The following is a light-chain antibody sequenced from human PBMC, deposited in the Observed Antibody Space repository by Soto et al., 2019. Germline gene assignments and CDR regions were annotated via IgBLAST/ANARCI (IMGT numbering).Light chain of an antibody. CDR3: SSYTSSSTSLVV. CDR1: SGDVGGYNY. J-gene: IGLJ2*01. Sequence: QSALTQPASVSGSPGQSITISCTGTSGDVGGYNYVSWYQQHPGKAPKLMIYDVSNRPSGVSNRFSGSKSGNTASLTISGLQAEDEADYYCSSYTSSSTSLVVFGGGTKLTVL. V-gene: IGLV2-14*01. CDR2: DVS.